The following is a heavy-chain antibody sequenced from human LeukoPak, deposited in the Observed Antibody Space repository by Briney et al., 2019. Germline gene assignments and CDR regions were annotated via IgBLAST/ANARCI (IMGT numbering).Heavy chain of an antibody. V-gene: IGHV4-59*01. J-gene: IGHJ2*01. CDR1: GGSISGYY. CDR2: IYYSGST. D-gene: IGHD5-24*01. Sequence: SETLSLTCTVSGGSISGYYWSWIRQPPGKGLEWIGYIYYSGSTNYNPSLKSRVTISVDTSKNQFSLKLSSVTAADTAVYYCARAPYKVPHWYFDLWGRGALVTVSS. CDR3: ARAPYKVPHWYFDL.